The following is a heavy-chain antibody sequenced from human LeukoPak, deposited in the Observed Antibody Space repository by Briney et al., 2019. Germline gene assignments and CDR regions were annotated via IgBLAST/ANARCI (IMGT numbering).Heavy chain of an antibody. V-gene: IGHV1-69*04. CDR1: GGTFSSYA. J-gene: IGHJ4*02. CDR2: IIPILGIA. CDR3: ATLHHVTDSVFDF. Sequence: SVKVSCKASGGTFSSYAISWVRQAPGQGLEWMGRIIPILGIANYAQKFQGRVTITTDESTNTAYMELSSLRSEDTAMYYCATLHHVTDSVFDFWGQGTLVTVSP. D-gene: IGHD4-11*01.